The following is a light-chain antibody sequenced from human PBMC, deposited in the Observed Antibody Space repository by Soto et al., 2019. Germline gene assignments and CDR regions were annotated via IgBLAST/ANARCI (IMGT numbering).Light chain of an antibody. J-gene: IGKJ3*01. Sequence: DIQMTQSPSSLSASVGDRVTITCRASQSISSYLNSYQQKPGKAPKLLIYAASSLQSGVPSRFSSSASGTDFTLTISSLQSDDFAIYYCQHSYSTPLTFGPGTKVDIK. CDR1: QSISSY. V-gene: IGKV1-39*01. CDR2: AAS. CDR3: QHSYSTPLT.